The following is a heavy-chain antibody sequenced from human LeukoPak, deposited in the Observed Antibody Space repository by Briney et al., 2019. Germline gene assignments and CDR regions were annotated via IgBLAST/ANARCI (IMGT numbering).Heavy chain of an antibody. CDR1: GFTFSSFA. V-gene: IGHV3-23*01. D-gene: IGHD4-17*01. J-gene: IGHJ5*02. CDR2: ITGSHGRT. Sequence: GSLRLTCAASGFTFSSFAMTWVRQAPGKGLEWVSSITGSHGRTYTTVSVKGRFTITRDNSQNTLYLQMNSLRAEDTAVYYCTKDPNGDYIGAFDPWGQGTLVTVSS. CDR3: TKDPNGDYIGAFDP.